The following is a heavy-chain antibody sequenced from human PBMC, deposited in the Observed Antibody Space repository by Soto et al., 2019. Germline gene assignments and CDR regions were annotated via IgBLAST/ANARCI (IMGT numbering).Heavy chain of an antibody. CDR2: ISSNGVGT. Sequence: PGGSLILSCAVSGFTLSGYAMDWVRQAPGKGLEYVSGISSNGVGTYYANSVQGRFTISRDNSKNTVYLQMGSLRPEDMAVYYCARRARPDFYYMDGWGKGNTVTFS. D-gene: IGHD6-6*01. CDR3: ARRARPDFYYMDG. CDR1: GFTLSGYA. V-gene: IGHV3-64*01. J-gene: IGHJ6*03.